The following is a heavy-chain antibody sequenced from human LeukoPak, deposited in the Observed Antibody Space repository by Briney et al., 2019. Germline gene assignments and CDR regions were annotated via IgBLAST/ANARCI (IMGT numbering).Heavy chain of an antibody. J-gene: IGHJ4*02. Sequence: GVSLRLSCAASGFTFSSYSMNWVRQAPGKGLEWVSSISSSSSYIYYADSVKGRFTISRDNAKNSLYLQMNSLRAEDTAVYYCARLPHWYPFDYWGQGTLVTVSS. D-gene: IGHD6-13*01. CDR2: ISSSSSYI. CDR1: GFTFSSYS. CDR3: ARLPHWYPFDY. V-gene: IGHV3-21*01.